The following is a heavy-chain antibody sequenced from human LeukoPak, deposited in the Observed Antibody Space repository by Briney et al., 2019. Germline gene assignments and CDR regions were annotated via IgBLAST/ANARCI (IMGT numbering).Heavy chain of an antibody. CDR2: FDPEDGET. D-gene: IGHD4-23*01. Sequence: ASVKVSCKVSGYTLTELSMHWVRQAPGKGLEWMGGFDPEDGETIYAQKLQGRVTMTTDTSTSTAYMELRSLRSDDTAVYYCARDGTGGNYYWGQGTLVTVSS. V-gene: IGHV1-24*01. J-gene: IGHJ4*02. CDR3: ARDGTGGNYY. CDR1: GYTLTELS.